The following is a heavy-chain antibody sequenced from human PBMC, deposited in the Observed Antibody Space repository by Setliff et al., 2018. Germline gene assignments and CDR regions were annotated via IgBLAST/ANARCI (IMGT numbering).Heavy chain of an antibody. D-gene: IGHD6-19*01. CDR3: ARRPIALAGYRKGAFDI. V-gene: IGHV1-18*01. CDR2: VSTYNGDT. CDR1: GNTFGSFS. J-gene: IGHJ3*02. Sequence: ASVKVSCKASGNTFGSFSITWVRQAPGQGLEWMGWVSTYNGDTKYAQNFRGRVTMTTDISTSTVYMKLRTLRSDDTAVYYCARRPIALAGYRKGAFDIWGQGTMVTVSS.